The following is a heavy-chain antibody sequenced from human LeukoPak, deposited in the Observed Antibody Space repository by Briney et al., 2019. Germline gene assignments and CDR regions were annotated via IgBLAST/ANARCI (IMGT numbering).Heavy chain of an antibody. J-gene: IGHJ3*02. D-gene: IGHD3-10*01. CDR1: GGSFSGYY. V-gene: IGHV4-34*01. CDR3: ARGHVWFGELSAIDAFDI. Sequence: SETPSLTCAVYGGSFSGYYWSWIRHPPGKGLEWIGEINHSGSTNYNPSLKSRVTISVDTSKNQFSLKLSSVTAADTAVYYCARGHVWFGELSAIDAFDIWGQGTMVTVSS. CDR2: INHSGST.